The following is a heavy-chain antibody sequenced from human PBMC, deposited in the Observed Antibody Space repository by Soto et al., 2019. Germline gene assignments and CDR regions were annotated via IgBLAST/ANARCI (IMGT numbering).Heavy chain of an antibody. CDR1: GDSISSSRYY. CDR3: ARGNVATETTTPVDI. Sequence: SETLSLTCTVSGDSISSSRYYWGWIRQPPGKGLEWIGSIYYSGSTNYNPSLKSRVTISVDTSKKQFSLRLSSVTAADTAIYYCARGNVATETTTPVDIWGQGTMATVSS. CDR2: IYYSGST. J-gene: IGHJ3*02. V-gene: IGHV4-39*07. D-gene: IGHD1-26*01.